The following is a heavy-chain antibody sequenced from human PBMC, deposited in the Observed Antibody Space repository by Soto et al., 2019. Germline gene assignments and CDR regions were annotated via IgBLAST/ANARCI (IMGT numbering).Heavy chain of an antibody. V-gene: IGHV3-23*01. CDR3: ANPPGPFYYMDV. Sequence: GGSLRLSCAASGFTFSSYAMSWVRQAPGKGLEWVSAISGSGGSTYYADSMKGRFTISRDNSKHTLYLQMNSLRAEDTAVYYCANPPGPFYYMDVWGKGTTVTVSS. J-gene: IGHJ6*03. CDR1: GFTFSSYA. CDR2: ISGSGGST.